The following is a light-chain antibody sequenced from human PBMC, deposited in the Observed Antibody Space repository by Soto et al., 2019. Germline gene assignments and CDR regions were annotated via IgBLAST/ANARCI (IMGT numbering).Light chain of an antibody. V-gene: IGKV1-39*01. Sequence: DIPLTQSPSSLSGSLGDRVTITFRASQSISSYLNWYQQKPGKAPKLLIYAASNLHSGVPSRFRGSGSGTDFTLSISSLQPEDFATYYCQQSYRTPLFGPATTVDI. CDR2: AAS. CDR3: QQSYRTPL. CDR1: QSISSY. J-gene: IGKJ3*01.